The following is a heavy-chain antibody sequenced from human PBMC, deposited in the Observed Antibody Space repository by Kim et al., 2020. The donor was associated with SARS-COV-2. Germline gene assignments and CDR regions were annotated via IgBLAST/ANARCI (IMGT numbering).Heavy chain of an antibody. CDR1: GYTFTSYG. V-gene: IGHV1-18*01. Sequence: ASVKVSCKASGYTFTSYGISWVRQAPGQGLEWMGWISAYNGNTNYAQKLQGRVTMTTDTSTSTAYMELRSLRSDDTAVYYCARAPENTAIFGVVISYYYYGMDVWGQGTTVTVSS. D-gene: IGHD3-3*01. CDR2: ISAYNGNT. CDR3: ARAPENTAIFGVVISYYYYGMDV. J-gene: IGHJ6*02.